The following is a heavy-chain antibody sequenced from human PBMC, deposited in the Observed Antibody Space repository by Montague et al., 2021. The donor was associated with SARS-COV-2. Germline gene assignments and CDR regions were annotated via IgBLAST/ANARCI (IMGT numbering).Heavy chain of an antibody. CDR1: GGSISRYF. Sequence: SETLSLTCTVSGGSISRYFWNWIRQPPGKGLELMGYVHDIESSIXNSSLQSRITILLATPTNQYSLRLNAVTAADTAVYYCARATVGGRDSMTRQYDGLDSWGQGILVTVSS. D-gene: IGHD3-16*01. J-gene: IGHJ4*02. CDR2: VHDIESS. CDR3: ARATVGGRDSMTRQYDGLDS. V-gene: IGHV4-59*01.